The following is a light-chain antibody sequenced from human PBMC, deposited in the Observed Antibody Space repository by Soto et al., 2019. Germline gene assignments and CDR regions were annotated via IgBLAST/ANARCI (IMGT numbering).Light chain of an antibody. CDR2: GNS. V-gene: IGLV1-40*01. CDR3: QSYDSNLSGRV. Sequence: QPVLTQPPSVSGAPGQRVTISCTGSDSNIGARYHVHWYQQLPGKAPRLIIYGNSNRPSGVPDRFSGSKSGSSASLAISGLQADDEATYYCQSYDSNLSGRVFGEGTKVTVL. J-gene: IGLJ3*02. CDR1: DSNIGARYH.